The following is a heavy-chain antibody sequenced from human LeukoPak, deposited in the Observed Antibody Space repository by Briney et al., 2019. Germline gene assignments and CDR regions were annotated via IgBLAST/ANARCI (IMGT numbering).Heavy chain of an antibody. J-gene: IGHJ4*02. CDR1: GYTFTAYY. Sequence: GASVKVSCKAAGYTFTAYYIHWVRQAPGQGLEWMGWINPNSGGTNSAQKFQGRVTMTRDSSISTAYMEISRLTPDDTAVYHCARVGSITARKNYFDYWGQGTLVTVSS. D-gene: IGHD6-6*01. CDR2: INPNSGGT. V-gene: IGHV1-2*02. CDR3: ARVGSITARKNYFDY.